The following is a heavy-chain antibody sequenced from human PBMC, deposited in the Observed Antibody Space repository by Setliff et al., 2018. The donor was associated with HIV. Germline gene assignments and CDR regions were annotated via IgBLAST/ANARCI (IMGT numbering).Heavy chain of an antibody. Sequence: SVKVSCKASGYTFTGYYMHWVRQAPGQGLEWMGWMNPNSGNTGYAQKFQGRVTITRNTSISTAYMELSSLRSEDTAVYYCARTPNDILTGYIPYYYYYGMDVWGQGTTVTVSS. CDR3: ARTPNDILTGYIPYYYYYGMDV. CDR1: GYTFTGYY. D-gene: IGHD3-9*01. V-gene: IGHV1-8*03. CDR2: MNPNSGNT. J-gene: IGHJ6*02.